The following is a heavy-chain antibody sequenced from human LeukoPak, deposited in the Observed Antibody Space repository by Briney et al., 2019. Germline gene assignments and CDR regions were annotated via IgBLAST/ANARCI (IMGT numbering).Heavy chain of an antibody. Sequence: SETLSLTCTVSGGSIRSGGYYWSWIRQHPGKGLEWIGYIYYGGSTYYNPSLKSRVIISEDTSKNQSSLKLSSVTAADTAVYYCARVKYYFDYWGQGTLATVSA. CDR2: IYYGGST. CDR1: GGSIRSGGYY. J-gene: IGHJ4*02. V-gene: IGHV4-31*03. CDR3: ARVKYYFDY.